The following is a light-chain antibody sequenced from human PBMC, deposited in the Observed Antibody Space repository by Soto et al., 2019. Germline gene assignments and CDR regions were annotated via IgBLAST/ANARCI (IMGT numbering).Light chain of an antibody. CDR1: QSISVW. V-gene: IGKV1-5*03. J-gene: IGKJ1*01. CDR3: QQYNNRWT. Sequence: DIQMTQSPSTLSASVGDRVTITCRASQSISVWLAWFQQKPGNAPKLLIYKASTLESGVPSRFSGSGSGTESTLTISSLQPDDSATYFCQQYNNRWTFGQGTKVEI. CDR2: KAS.